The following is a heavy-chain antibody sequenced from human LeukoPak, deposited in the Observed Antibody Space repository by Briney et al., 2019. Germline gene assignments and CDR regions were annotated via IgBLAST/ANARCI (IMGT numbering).Heavy chain of an antibody. V-gene: IGHV4-59*01. D-gene: IGHD6-19*01. CDR1: GGSISSYY. CDR2: IYYSGST. CDR3: ARATSSRGWSDY. J-gene: IGHJ4*02. Sequence: SETLSLTCTVSGGSISSYYWSWIRQPPGKGLEWIGYIYYSGSTNYNPSLKSRVTISVDTSKNQFSLKLSSVTAADTAVYYCARATSSRGWSDYWGQGTLVTVSS.